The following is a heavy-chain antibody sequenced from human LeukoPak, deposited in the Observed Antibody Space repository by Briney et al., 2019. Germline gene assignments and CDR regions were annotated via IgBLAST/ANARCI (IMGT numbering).Heavy chain of an antibody. V-gene: IGHV5-51*01. CDR2: IYPGDSDT. J-gene: IGHJ4*02. CDR1: GYSFTSYW. D-gene: IGHD3-10*01. CDR3: ARGPLVRGVSRGDSYYFDY. Sequence: GESLKISCKGSGYSFTSYWIGWVRQMPGKGLEWMGIIYPGDSDTRYSPSFQGQVTISADKSISTAYLQWSSLKASDSAIYYCARGPLVRGVSRGDSYYFDYWGQGTLVTVSS.